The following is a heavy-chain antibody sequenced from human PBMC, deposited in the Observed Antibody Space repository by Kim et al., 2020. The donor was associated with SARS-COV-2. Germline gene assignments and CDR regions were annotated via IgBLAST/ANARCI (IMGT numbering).Heavy chain of an antibody. J-gene: IGHJ5*02. CDR1: GFTFSSYA. CDR3: ARGLDSGTVTTVFNWFDP. V-gene: IGHV3-30-3*01. Sequence: GESLRLSCAASGFTFSSYAMHWVRQAPGKGLEWVAVISYDGSNKYYADSVKGRFTISRDNSKNTLYLQMNSLRVEDTAVYYCARGLDSGTVTTVFNWFDPWGQGTLVTVSS. D-gene: IGHD4-17*01. CDR2: ISYDGSNK.